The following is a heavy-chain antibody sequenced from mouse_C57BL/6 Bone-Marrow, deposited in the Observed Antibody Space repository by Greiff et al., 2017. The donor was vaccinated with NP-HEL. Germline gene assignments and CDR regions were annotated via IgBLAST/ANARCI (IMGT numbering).Heavy chain of an antibody. J-gene: IGHJ4*01. D-gene: IGHD2-1*01. V-gene: IGHV3-6*01. CDR2: ISYDGSN. CDR1: GYSITSGYY. Sequence: EVKLQESGPGLVKPSQSLSLTCSVTGYSITSGYYWNWIRQFPGNKLEWMGYISYDGSNNYNPSLKNRISITRDTSKNQFFLKLNSVTTEDTATYYCAREGIYSYAMDYWGQGTSVTVSS. CDR3: AREGIYSYAMDY.